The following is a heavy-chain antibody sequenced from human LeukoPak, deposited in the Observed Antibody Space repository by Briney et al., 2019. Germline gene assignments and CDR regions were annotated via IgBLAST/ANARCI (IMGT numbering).Heavy chain of an antibody. D-gene: IGHD5-12*01. CDR1: GGSISISSYY. Sequence: SSETLSLTCTVSGGSISISSYYWGWIRQPPGKGLEGIGSIYYSGSTYYNPSLKSRVTISVDTHENHFSLKLSSVTAADTAVYYCARQVHSGYDWRGHFDYWGQGTLVTVSS. CDR3: ARQVHSGYDWRGHFDY. J-gene: IGHJ4*02. V-gene: IGHV4-39*01. CDR2: IYYSGST.